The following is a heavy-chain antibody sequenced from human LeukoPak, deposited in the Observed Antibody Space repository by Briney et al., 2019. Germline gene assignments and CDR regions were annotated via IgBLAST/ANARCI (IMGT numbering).Heavy chain of an antibody. CDR2: INPNSGGT. CDR3: ARVLVDAAMVNWFDP. CDR1: GYTFAGYY. V-gene: IGHV1-2*02. D-gene: IGHD5-18*01. J-gene: IGHJ5*02. Sequence: GASVKVSCKASGYTFAGYYMHWVRQAPGQGLEWMGWINPNSGGTNYAQKFQGRVTMTRDTSISTAYMELSRLSSDDTAVYYCARVLVDAAMVNWFDPWGQGTLVTVSS.